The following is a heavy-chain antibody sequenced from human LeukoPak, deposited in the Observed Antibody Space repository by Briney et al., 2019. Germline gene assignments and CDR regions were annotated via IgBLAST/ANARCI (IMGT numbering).Heavy chain of an antibody. V-gene: IGHV3-66*02. CDR3: AKSGGAPKVGYYYMDV. D-gene: IGHD1-26*01. J-gene: IGHJ6*03. CDR2: IHTSGST. CDR1: GFSVSGNY. Sequence: PGGSLRLSCAASGFSVSGNYMSWVRQAPGKGLEWVSFIHTSGSTFYADSVKGRFTISRDNSKNTLYLQMNSLRAEDTAVYYCAKSGGAPKVGYYYMDVWGKGTTVTVSS.